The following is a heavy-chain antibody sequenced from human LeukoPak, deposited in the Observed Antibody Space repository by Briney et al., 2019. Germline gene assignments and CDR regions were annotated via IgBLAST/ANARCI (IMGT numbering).Heavy chain of an antibody. CDR1: GFTFSSYG. CDR3: APLGGDYDILTGYSAIDY. J-gene: IGHJ4*02. CDR2: IRYDGSNK. D-gene: IGHD3-9*01. Sequence: GRSLRLSCAASGFTFSSYGMHWVRKAPGRGLEWVALIRYDGSNKYYADSVKGRFTISRDNSKNTLYLQMNSLRAEDTAVYYCAPLGGDYDILTGYSAIDYWGQGTLVTVSS. V-gene: IGHV3-30*02.